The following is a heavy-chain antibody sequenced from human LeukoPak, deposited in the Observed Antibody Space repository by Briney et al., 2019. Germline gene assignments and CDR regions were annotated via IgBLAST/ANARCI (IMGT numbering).Heavy chain of an antibody. D-gene: IGHD6-13*01. CDR1: GGSISSYY. J-gene: IGHJ6*02. CDR2: IYYSGST. CDR3: ARDLIAAAGPGYYYGMDV. Sequence: SSETLSLTCTVSGGSISSYYWSWIRQPPGKGPEWIGYIYYSGSTNYNPSLKSRVTISVDTSKNQFSLKLSSVTAADTAVYYCARDLIAAAGPGYYYGMDVWGQGTTVTVSS. V-gene: IGHV4-59*01.